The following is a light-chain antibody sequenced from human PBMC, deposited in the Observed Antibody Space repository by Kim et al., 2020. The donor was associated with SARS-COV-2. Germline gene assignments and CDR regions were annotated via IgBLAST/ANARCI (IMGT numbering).Light chain of an antibody. V-gene: IGKV3-20*01. J-gene: IGKJ2*01. CDR1: QSISSNY. CDR3: QQYDSAPDT. CDR2: GTS. Sequence: LSTGERATLPCRTSQSISSNYLAWYQQKPGQPPRILIYGTSNRATGIPDRFSGSGSGTDFTLTITRLEPEDFAVYFCQQYDSAPDTFGQGTKLEI.